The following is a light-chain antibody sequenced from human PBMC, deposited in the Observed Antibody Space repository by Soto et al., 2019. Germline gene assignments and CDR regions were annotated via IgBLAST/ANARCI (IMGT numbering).Light chain of an antibody. CDR3: CSYAGIDTYV. J-gene: IGLJ1*01. CDR1: SRDVGSYDL. V-gene: IGLV2-23*02. Sequence: QSALTQPASVSGSPGQSITISCTGTSRDVGSYDLVSWYQQHPGKAPKLVISDVTKRPSGVSNRFSGSKSGNTASLTISGLQAEDEADYFCCSYAGIDTYVFGTGTKLAVL. CDR2: DVT.